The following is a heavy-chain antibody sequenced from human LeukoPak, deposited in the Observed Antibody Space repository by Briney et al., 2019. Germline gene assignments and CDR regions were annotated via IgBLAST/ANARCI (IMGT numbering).Heavy chain of an antibody. CDR1: DDSFSSHY. Sequence: SETLSLTCAVSDDSFSSHYWTWIRRPPGEGLEWFGYITYIGGTNYNPSLKIRVTISIDTSKNQFSLKLSFVTAADTAVYYCSRDLVTVTKGFDIWGQGTMVSVSS. D-gene: IGHD4-17*01. V-gene: IGHV4-59*11. CDR3: SRDLVTVTKGFDI. CDR2: ITYIGGT. J-gene: IGHJ3*02.